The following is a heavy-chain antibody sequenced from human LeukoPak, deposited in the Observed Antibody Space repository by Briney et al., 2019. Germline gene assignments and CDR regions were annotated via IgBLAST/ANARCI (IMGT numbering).Heavy chain of an antibody. D-gene: IGHD2-2*01. CDR3: ARGLYCSSSTSCYDYGMDV. J-gene: IGHJ6*02. CDR1: GYTFTSYY. V-gene: IGHV1-46*04. Sequence: ASVKVSCKASGYTFTSYYMHWVRQAPGQGLEWMGIINPSGGSTSYAQKLQGRVTITADESTSTGYMELSSLRSEDTAVYYCARGLYCSSSTSCYDYGMDVWGQGTTVTVSS. CDR2: INPSGGST.